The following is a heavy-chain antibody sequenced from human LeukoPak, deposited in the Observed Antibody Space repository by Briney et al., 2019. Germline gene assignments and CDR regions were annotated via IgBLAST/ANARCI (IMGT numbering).Heavy chain of an antibody. CDR2: IIPIFGTA. J-gene: IGHJ4*02. Sequence: SVKVSCKASGGTFSSYAISWVRQAPGQGLEWMGGIIPIFGTANYAQKFQGRVTITADKSTSTAYMELSSLRSEDTAVFYCARSSDYYDSGHFDYWGQGTLVTVSS. D-gene: IGHD3-22*01. V-gene: IGHV1-69*06. CDR3: ARSSDYYDSGHFDY. CDR1: GGTFSSYA.